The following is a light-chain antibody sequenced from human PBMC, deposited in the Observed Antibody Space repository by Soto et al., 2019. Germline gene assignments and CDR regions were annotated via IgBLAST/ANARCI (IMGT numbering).Light chain of an antibody. Sequence: QTVVTQEPSFSVSPGRTVTLTCGLSSGSVSTSYYPSWYQQTPGQAPRTLIYSTNTRSSGVPDRFSGSILGNKAALTITGAQADEESDYYCVLYMGTIIRVFGGGTNLTVL. CDR1: SGSVSTSYY. V-gene: IGLV8-61*01. CDR3: VLYMGTIIRV. J-gene: IGLJ3*02. CDR2: STN.